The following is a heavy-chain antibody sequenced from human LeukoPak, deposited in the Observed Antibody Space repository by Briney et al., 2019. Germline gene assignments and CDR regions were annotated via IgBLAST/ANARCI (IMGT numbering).Heavy chain of an antibody. Sequence: SETLSLTCAVYGGSFSGYYWSWIRQPPGKGLEWIGEINHSGSTNYNPSLKSRVTISVDTSKNQFSLKLSSVTAADTAVYYCARDSRYCSSTSCYTYSYYGMDVWGQGTTVTVSS. CDR2: INHSGST. CDR3: ARDSRYCSSTSCYTYSYYGMDV. J-gene: IGHJ6*02. CDR1: GGSFSGYY. D-gene: IGHD2-2*02. V-gene: IGHV4-34*01.